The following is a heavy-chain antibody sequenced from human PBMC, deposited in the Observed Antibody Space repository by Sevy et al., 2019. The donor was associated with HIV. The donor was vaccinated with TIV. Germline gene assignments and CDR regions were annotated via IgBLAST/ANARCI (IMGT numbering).Heavy chain of an antibody. CDR1: GFTFSSYA. CDR2: ISYDGSNK. V-gene: IGHV3-30-3*01. Sequence: GGSLSLSCAASGFTFSSYAMHWVRQAPGKGLEWVEVISYDGSNKYYADSVKGRFTISRDNSKNTLYLQMNSLRAEDTAVYYCARVRVGARGNWFDPWGQGTLVTVSS. J-gene: IGHJ5*02. D-gene: IGHD1-26*01. CDR3: ARVRVGARGNWFDP.